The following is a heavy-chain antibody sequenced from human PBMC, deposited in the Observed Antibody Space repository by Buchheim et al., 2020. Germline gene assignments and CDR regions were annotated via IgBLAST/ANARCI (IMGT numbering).Heavy chain of an antibody. Sequence: QVQLVQSGAEVKKPGSLVKVSCKASGGTFSSYAINWVRQAPGQGLEWMGGIIPIFGTANYAQKFQGRVTITADESTSTAYMELSSLRSEDTAVYYCARGVPGGMATTAEYFQHWGQGTL. J-gene: IGHJ1*01. D-gene: IGHD5-24*01. CDR1: GGTFSSYA. V-gene: IGHV1-69*12. CDR3: ARGVPGGMATTAEYFQH. CDR2: IIPIFGTA.